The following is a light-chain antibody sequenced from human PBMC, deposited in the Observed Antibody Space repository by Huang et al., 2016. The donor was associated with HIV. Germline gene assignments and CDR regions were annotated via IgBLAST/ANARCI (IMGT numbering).Light chain of an antibody. Sequence: EIVLTQSPATLPLSPGERATLCCRASQSVNNYLAWYQQRPGQAPRLLIYDASNRATGIPARFSGSGSGTDFTLTSSSLEPEDFAVYYCQQRSNWPLTFGGGTKVEIK. J-gene: IGKJ4*01. CDR3: QQRSNWPLT. CDR1: QSVNNY. V-gene: IGKV3-11*01. CDR2: DAS.